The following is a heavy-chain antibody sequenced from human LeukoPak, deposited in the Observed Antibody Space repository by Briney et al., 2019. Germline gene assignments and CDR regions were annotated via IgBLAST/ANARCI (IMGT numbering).Heavy chain of an antibody. CDR3: AKVNSSSSWYPRAFDI. Sequence: GGSLRLSCAASGFTFSSYAMSWVRQAPGKGLEWVAAISGSGGSTYYADSVNGRFTISRDNSKNTLYLQMNSLRAEDTAVYYCAKVNSSSSWYPRAFDIWGQGTMVTVSS. CDR2: ISGSGGST. J-gene: IGHJ3*02. CDR1: GFTFSSYA. V-gene: IGHV3-23*01. D-gene: IGHD6-13*01.